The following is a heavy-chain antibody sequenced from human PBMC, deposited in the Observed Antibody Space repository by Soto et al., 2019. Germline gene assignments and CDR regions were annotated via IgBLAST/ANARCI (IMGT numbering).Heavy chain of an antibody. CDR2: VYHGGNT. CDR3: ARARWYDAFNV. V-gene: IGHV4-38-2*01. J-gene: IGHJ3*01. Sequence: PSEPLSRTCAVSGFSVSSCHSCGGIRKHPGKGLEWIGSVYHGGNTYYNPSLKSRVSISIDLSKNQFSLKLTSVTAADTAAYYCARARWYDAFNVWGQGTVVTVSS. CDR1: GFSVSSCHS. D-gene: IGHD2-15*01.